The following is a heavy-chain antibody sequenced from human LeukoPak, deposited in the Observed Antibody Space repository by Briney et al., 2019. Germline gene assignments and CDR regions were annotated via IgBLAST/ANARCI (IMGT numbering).Heavy chain of an antibody. D-gene: IGHD3-10*01. CDR1: GGSISSSSYY. Sequence: SETLSLTCTVSGGSISSSSYYWGWIRQPPGKGLEWIGSIYYSGSTYYNPSLKSRVTMSVDTSRNQFSLRLSSVTAADTAVYYCARMYSGGFGESIDYWGQGTLVTVSS. V-gene: IGHV4-39*01. CDR3: ARMYSGGFGESIDY. J-gene: IGHJ4*02. CDR2: IYYSGST.